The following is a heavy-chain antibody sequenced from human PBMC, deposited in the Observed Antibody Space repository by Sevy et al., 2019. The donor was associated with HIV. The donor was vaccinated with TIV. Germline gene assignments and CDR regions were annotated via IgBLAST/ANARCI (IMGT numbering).Heavy chain of an antibody. J-gene: IGHJ6*02. CDR1: GFTFSSYS. D-gene: IGHD2-2*01. CDR2: ISSSSSYI. V-gene: IGHV3-21*01. CDR3: ARDYSPVVVVPAATDYYYYYGMDV. Sequence: GGSLRLSCAASGFTFSSYSMNWVRQAPGKGLEWVSSISSSSSYIYYADSVKGRFTISRDNAKNSLYLQMNSLRAEDTAVYYCARDYSPVVVVPAATDYYYYYGMDVWGQGTTVTVSS.